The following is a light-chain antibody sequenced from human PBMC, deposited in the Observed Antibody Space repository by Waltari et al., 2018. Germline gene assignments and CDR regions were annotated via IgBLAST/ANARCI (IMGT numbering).Light chain of an antibody. V-gene: IGKV3-20*01. CDR1: QIVTSIS. Sequence: EIVLTQSPGTLSLSPGERATLSCRASQIVTSISLTWYQQKLGQAPRLLIYGTSSRATGIPDFTLTISRLEPEDFAVYYCQQYDGEVVTFGGGTKVEI. CDR2: GTS. J-gene: IGKJ4*01. CDR3: QQYDGEVVT.